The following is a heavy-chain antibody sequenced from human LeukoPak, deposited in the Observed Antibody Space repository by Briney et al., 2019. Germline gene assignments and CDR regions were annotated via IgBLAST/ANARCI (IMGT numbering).Heavy chain of an antibody. J-gene: IGHJ4*02. CDR3: AREAVWGYYFDY. CDR1: GGSFSGYY. V-gene: IGHV4-34*01. CDR2: INHSGST. Sequence: SETLSLTCAVYGGSFSGYYWSWIRQPPGKGLEWVGEINHSGSTNYNPSLKSRVTISVDTSKNQFSLKLSSVTAADTAVYYCAREAVWGYYFDYWGQGTLVTVSS. D-gene: IGHD3-16*01.